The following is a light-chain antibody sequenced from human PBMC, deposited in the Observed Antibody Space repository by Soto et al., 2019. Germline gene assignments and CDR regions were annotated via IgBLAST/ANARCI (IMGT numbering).Light chain of an antibody. Sequence: DIPMTQSPSTLSASVGDRVTITCRASQSISPWLAWYQQRPGKAPKVLMYTTSTLQAGVPSRFSGSGYGTEFTLTISSLQPDDFATYYCQQYKTYSRTFGQGTKVEI. V-gene: IGKV1-5*03. CDR3: QQYKTYSRT. CDR1: QSISPW. CDR2: TTS. J-gene: IGKJ1*01.